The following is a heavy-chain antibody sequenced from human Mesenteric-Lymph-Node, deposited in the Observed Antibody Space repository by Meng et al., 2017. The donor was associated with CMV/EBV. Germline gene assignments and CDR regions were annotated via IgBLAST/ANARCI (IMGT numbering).Heavy chain of an antibody. CDR1: GASISSGSYY. J-gene: IGHJ4*02. CDR2: IYNSVNT. V-gene: IGHV4-39*01. Sequence: LTCTFSGASISSGSYYWGWLRQPPGKGLEWIGYIYNSVNTYYNPSLKSRVTISVDTSKNQVSLKLSSVTAADTAVYYCASRDVDTAIKWGQGTLVTVSS. CDR3: ASRDVDTAIK. D-gene: IGHD5-18*01.